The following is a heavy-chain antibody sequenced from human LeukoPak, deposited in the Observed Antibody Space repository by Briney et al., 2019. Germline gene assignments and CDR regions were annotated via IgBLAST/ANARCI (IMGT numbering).Heavy chain of an antibody. V-gene: IGHV1-58*02. J-gene: IGHJ4*02. CDR2: IVVGSGNT. CDR3: AASLGSTTGDYYLDA. Sequence: SVKVSCKASGFTFTKSAMQWVRQARGQRLEWIGWIVVGSGNTDYAQKFQDRVTNTRDLSTGTTYLEVSSLRSDDTAVYYCAASLGSTTGDYYLDAWGQGTRVTLSS. CDR1: GFTFTKSA. D-gene: IGHD1-26*01.